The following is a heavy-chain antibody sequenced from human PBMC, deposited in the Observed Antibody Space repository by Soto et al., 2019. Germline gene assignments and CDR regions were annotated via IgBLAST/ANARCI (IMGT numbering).Heavy chain of an antibody. Sequence: PSETLSLTCTVSGGSISSYYWSWIRQPPGKGLEWIGYIYYSGSTNYNPSLKSRVTISVDTSKNQFSLKLSSVTAADTAVYYCARHGYSYGPEYYFDYWGQGTLVTVSS. V-gene: IGHV4-59*08. CDR2: IYYSGST. CDR1: GGSISSYY. CDR3: ARHGYSYGPEYYFDY. D-gene: IGHD5-18*01. J-gene: IGHJ4*02.